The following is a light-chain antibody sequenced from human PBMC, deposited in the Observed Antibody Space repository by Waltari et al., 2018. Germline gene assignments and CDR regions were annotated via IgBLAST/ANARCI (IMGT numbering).Light chain of an antibody. CDR3: CSYVDTTSWL. V-gene: IGLV2-23*02. Sequence: QSALTQPASVSGSPGQSITISCTGTSSDIGNYNFVSWSQHQQGQAPKLVIYDVSALPSGASIRFSGTNSGNTASLTISGLQPEDEADYYGCSYVDTTSWLFGGGTKLTVL. J-gene: IGLJ3*02. CDR1: SSDIGNYNF. CDR2: DVS.